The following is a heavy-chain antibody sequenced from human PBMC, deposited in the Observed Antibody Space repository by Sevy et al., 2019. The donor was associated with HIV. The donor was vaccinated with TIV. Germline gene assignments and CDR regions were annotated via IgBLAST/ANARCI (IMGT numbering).Heavy chain of an antibody. CDR3: AKDLLIVVGEGMDV. CDR2: ISGNGGST. CDR1: GFTFSSYA. Sequence: GGSLRLSCAGSGFTFSSYAMNWVRQAPGKGLEWASAISGNGGSTFYADSVKGRFSISRDNSKNTLYLQMNSLRAEDTAIYYCAKDLLIVVGEGMDVWGQGTTVTVSS. J-gene: IGHJ6*02. D-gene: IGHD2-2*01. V-gene: IGHV3-23*01.